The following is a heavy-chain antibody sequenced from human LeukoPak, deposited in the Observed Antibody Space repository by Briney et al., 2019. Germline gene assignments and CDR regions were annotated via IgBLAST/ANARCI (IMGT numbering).Heavy chain of an antibody. D-gene: IGHD5-18*01. CDR3: ARDSSGYSYGPPFDY. CDR1: GYTFTSYG. CDR2: ISAYNGNT. Sequence: ASVQVSCQASGYTFTSYGISWVRQAPGQGLEWMGWISAYNGNTNYAQKLQGRVTMTTDTSTSTAYMELRSLRSDDAAVYYCARDSSGYSYGPPFDYWGQGTLVTVSS. V-gene: IGHV1-18*01. J-gene: IGHJ4*02.